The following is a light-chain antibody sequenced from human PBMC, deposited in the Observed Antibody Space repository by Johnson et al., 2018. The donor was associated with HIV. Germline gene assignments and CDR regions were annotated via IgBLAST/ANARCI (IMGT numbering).Light chain of an antibody. Sequence: QLVLTQPPSVSAAPGQKVTISCSGSSSNIGSNDVSWYQRFPGAAPKLLIYENNKRPSGIPDRFSGSKSGTSASLGITGLQTGDEADYYCGTWDSSLNSKVFGTGTKVSVL. V-gene: IGLV1-51*02. J-gene: IGLJ1*01. CDR1: SSNIGSND. CDR2: ENN. CDR3: GTWDSSLNSKV.